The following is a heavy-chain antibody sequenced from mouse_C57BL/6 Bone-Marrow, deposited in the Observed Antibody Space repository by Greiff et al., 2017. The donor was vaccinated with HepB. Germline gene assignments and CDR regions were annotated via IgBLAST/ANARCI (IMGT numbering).Heavy chain of an antibody. V-gene: IGHV5-4*01. CDR2: ISDGGSYT. J-gene: IGHJ2*01. CDR1: GFTFSSYA. Sequence: EVMLVESGGGLVKPGGSLKLSCAASGFTFSSYAMSWVRQTPEKRLEWVATISDGGSYTYYPDNVKGRFTISRDNAKNNLYLQMSHLKSEDTAMYYCARDRNSNYFDYWGQGTTLTVSS. CDR3: ARDRNSNYFDY. D-gene: IGHD2-5*01.